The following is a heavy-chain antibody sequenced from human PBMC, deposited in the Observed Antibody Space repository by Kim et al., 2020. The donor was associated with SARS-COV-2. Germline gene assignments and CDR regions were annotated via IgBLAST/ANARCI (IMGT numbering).Heavy chain of an antibody. D-gene: IGHD5-12*01. J-gene: IGHJ5*02. CDR2: INQDGSQK. CDR1: GFTFSGYW. V-gene: IGHV3-7*01. Sequence: GGSLRLSCAASGFTFSGYWMTWVRQAPGKGLEWVANINQDGSQKYYVDSVKGRFTISRDNAKNSLYLQMNSLRAEDTAVYYCARDPYSGYDSSTGAFDPWGQGTLVTVSS. CDR3: ARDPYSGYDSSTGAFDP.